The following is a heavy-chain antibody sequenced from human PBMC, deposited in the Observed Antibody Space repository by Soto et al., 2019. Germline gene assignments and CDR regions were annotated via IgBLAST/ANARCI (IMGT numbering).Heavy chain of an antibody. CDR3: ARGFYDILTVYPAFDY. J-gene: IGHJ4*02. V-gene: IGHV1-18*01. CDR2: ISAYNGNT. Sequence: QVQLVQSGAEVKKPGASVKVSCKASGYTFTSYGISWVRQAPGQGLEWMGWISAYNGNTNYAQKIQGRVTMTTDTSTSTAYMELRSLRSDVTAVYYCARGFYDILTVYPAFDYWGQGTLVTVSS. CDR1: GYTFTSYG. D-gene: IGHD3-9*01.